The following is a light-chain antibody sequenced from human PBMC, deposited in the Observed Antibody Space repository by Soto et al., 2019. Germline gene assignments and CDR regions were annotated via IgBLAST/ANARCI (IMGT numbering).Light chain of an antibody. V-gene: IGLV2-14*03. CDR2: DVS. CDR1: SGDIGDYNY. Sequence: QSALKQPASVSGPPRQSITISCIGTSGDIGDYNYVSWYQHHPGKAPKLMIYDVSNRPSGVSNRFSGSKSGNTASLTISGLQPEDEADYYCSSYTTSNTRQIVSGTGTKVTVL. J-gene: IGLJ1*01. CDR3: SSYTTSNTRQIV.